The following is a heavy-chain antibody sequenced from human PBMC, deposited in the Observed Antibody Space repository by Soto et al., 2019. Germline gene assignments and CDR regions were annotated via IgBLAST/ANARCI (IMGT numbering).Heavy chain of an antibody. CDR3: ARRDYSTSSLGPFDY. J-gene: IGHJ4*02. Sequence: SETLSLTCVVSGGSISSHYWSWIRQPPGSGLEWIGYVHYSGSTQYSPSLKGRVTMSVDTSKNQFSLNLSSVTAADTAFYFCARRDYSTSSLGPFDYWGQGILVTVSS. D-gene: IGHD6-6*01. CDR2: VHYSGST. CDR1: GGSISSHY. V-gene: IGHV4-59*11.